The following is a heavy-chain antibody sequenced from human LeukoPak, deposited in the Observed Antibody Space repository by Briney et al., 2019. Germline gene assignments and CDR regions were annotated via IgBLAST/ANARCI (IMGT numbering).Heavy chain of an antibody. J-gene: IGHJ4*02. D-gene: IGHD3-9*01. CDR2: INTNTGNP. CDR3: ARDNGFFDWPPNFDY. CDR1: GYTFTSYA. Sequence: ASVNVSCKASGYTFTSYAMNWVRQAPGQGLEWMGWINTNTGNPTYAQGFTGRFVFSLDTSVSTAYLQISSLKAEDTAVYYCARDNGFFDWPPNFDYWGQGTLVTVSS. V-gene: IGHV7-4-1*02.